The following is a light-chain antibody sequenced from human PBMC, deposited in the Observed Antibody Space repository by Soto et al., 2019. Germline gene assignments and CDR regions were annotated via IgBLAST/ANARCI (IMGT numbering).Light chain of an antibody. CDR3: QQRSNWPLT. CDR2: DAS. CDR1: QRVSSY. J-gene: IGKJ4*01. Sequence: EIVLTQSPATLSLSPGERATLSCRASQRVSSYLAWYQQKPGQAPRLLIYDASNRATGVPARFSGSGSGTDFTLTSSSLEHEDFAVYYCQQRSNWPLTFGRGTKVEIK. V-gene: IGKV3-11*01.